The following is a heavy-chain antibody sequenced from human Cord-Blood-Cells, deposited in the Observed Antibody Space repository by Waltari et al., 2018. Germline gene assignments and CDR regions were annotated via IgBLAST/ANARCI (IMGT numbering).Heavy chain of an antibody. J-gene: IGHJ6*02. CDR2: IIPVFGTA. D-gene: IGHD3-22*01. Sequence: QVQLVQSGAEVKKPGSSVKVSCKASGGTFSSYAISWVRQAPGQGLEWMGGIIPVFGTANYAQKFQGRVTITADESTSTAYMELSSLRSEDTAVYYCASVVNLPSFYYYGMDVWGQGTTVTVSS. CDR3: ASVVNLPSFYYYGMDV. CDR1: GGTFSSYA. V-gene: IGHV1-69*01.